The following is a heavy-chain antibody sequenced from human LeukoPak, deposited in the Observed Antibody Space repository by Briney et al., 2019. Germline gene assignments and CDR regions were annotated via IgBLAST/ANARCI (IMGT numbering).Heavy chain of an antibody. CDR2: IYHSGST. CDR1: GYSISSGYY. D-gene: IGHD3-22*01. J-gene: IGHJ4*02. V-gene: IGHV4-38-2*02. Sequence: SETLSLTCTVSGYSISSGYYWGWIRQPPGKGLEWIGSIYHSGSTYYNPSLKSRVTISVDTSKNQFSLKLSSVTAADTAVYYCARGRSYYYDSSGYFDYWGQGTLVTVSS. CDR3: ARGRSYYYDSSGYFDY.